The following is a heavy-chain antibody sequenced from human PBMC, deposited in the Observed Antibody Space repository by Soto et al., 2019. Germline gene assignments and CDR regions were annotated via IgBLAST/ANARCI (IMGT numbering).Heavy chain of an antibody. CDR3: AREVTGAFDI. J-gene: IGHJ3*02. V-gene: IGHV3-33*01. D-gene: IGHD2-21*02. CDR2: IWYDGSNK. Sequence: QVQLVESGGGVVQLGRSLRLSCAASGFSFSSYGMHWVRQAPGKGLEWVAVIWYDGSNKYYADSVKGRFTISRDNSKNTLYLLMNSLRAEDTAVYYCAREVTGAFDIWGLGTLVTVSP. CDR1: GFSFSSYG.